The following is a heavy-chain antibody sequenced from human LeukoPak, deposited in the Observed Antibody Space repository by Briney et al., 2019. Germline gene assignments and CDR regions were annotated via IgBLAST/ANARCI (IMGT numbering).Heavy chain of an antibody. CDR2: ISTNGGST. D-gene: IGHD3-10*01. J-gene: IGHJ4*02. V-gene: IGHV3-64*02. CDR3: ARGFRFYGSGIDY. CDR1: GFTFSEYN. Sequence: GWSLRLSCAASGFTFSEYNMHWVRQAPGKDLEYVSAISTNGGSTHYADSVKGRFTISRDDPKSTLDLQMGSLRPEDMAVYYCARGFRFYGSGIDYWGQGTLVTV.